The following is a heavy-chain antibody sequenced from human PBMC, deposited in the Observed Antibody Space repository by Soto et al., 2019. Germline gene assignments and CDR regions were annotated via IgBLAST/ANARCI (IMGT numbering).Heavy chain of an antibody. CDR1: GLTFSNAW. CDR3: TILQGGIYQHHYYYYGMDV. D-gene: IGHD2-2*01. V-gene: IGHV3-15*01. J-gene: IGHJ6*02. CDR2: IKSKTDDGTT. Sequence: EVQLVESGGGLVKPGGSLRISCAVSGLTFSNAWMTWVRQAPGKGLDWVGRIKSKTDDGTTDYAAPVKGRFTISRDDSKNTLYLQMNSLKTEDTAVYYCTILQGGIYQHHYYYYGMDVWGQGTTVTVSS.